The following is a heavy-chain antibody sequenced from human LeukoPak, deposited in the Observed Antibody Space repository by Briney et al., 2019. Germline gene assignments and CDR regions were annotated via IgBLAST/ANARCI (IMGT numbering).Heavy chain of an antibody. Sequence: GESVKTSCKVSGYSFTGYCIGWVRQMPGKGLEWMGIIYPGDSGPTYSPSFQGQVTISVDKSINTAYLQWSSLQASDTAMYYCGMSGDRVPLQDDVFDVWGQGTMVTVST. CDR1: GYSFTGYC. CDR3: GMSGDRVPLQDDVFDV. CDR2: IYPGDSGP. D-gene: IGHD1-26*01. J-gene: IGHJ3*01. V-gene: IGHV5-51*01.